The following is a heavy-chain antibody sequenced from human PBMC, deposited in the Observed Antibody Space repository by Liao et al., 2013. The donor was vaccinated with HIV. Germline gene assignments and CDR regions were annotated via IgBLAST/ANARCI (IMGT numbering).Heavy chain of an antibody. Sequence: QVQLKESGPGLVKPSQTLSLTCTVSGGSIGSDNYYWSWIRQPAGKGLEWIGRIYSSGSTNYNPSLKSRVTISVDTSRNEFSLRLTSVTVADTAVYYCARAIVGARRGYYYMDVWGKGTTVTVSS. CDR3: ARAIVGARRGYYYMDV. CDR1: GGSIGSDNYY. V-gene: IGHV4-61*02. D-gene: IGHD1-26*01. CDR2: IYSSGST. J-gene: IGHJ6*03.